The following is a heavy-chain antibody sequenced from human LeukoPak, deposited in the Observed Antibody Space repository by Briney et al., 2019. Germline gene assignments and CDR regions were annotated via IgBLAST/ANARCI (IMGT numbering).Heavy chain of an antibody. D-gene: IGHD6-13*01. CDR1: GGSISSSSYY. J-gene: IGHJ3*02. V-gene: IGHV4-39*07. CDR3: ARDKAAAGTLGYVFDI. CDR2: IYYSGST. Sequence: SETPSLTCTVSGGSISSSSYYWGWIRQPPGKGLEWIGSIYYSGSTYYNPSLKSRVTISVDTSKNQFSLKLSSVTAADTAVYYCARDKAAAGTLGYVFDIWGQGTMVTVSS.